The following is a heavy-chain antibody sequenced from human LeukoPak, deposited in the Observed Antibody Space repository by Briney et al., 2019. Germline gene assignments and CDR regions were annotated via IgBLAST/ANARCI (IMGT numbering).Heavy chain of an antibody. V-gene: IGHV3-7*01. CDR3: AGSWSPYDAFDI. J-gene: IGHJ3*02. Sequence: GGSLRLSWAASEFTFSSYWMSWVRQAPGKGLEWVANIKQDGSEKYYVDSVKGRFTISRDNAKNSLYLQMNSLRAEDTAVYYCAGSWSPYDAFDIWGQGTMVTVSS. CDR2: IKQDGSEK. CDR1: EFTFSSYW. D-gene: IGHD6-13*01.